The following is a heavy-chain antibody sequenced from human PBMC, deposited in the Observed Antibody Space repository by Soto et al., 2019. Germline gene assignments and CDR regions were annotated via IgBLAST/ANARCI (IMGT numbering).Heavy chain of an antibody. V-gene: IGHV1-18*04. CDR2: ISAYNGNT. Sequence: ASVKVSCKASGYTFTSYGISWVRQAPGRGLEWMGWISAYNGNTNYAQKLQGRVTMTTDTSTSTAYMELRSLRSDDTAVYYCARAGVATITIFYYGMDVWGQGTTVTVSS. CDR1: GYTFTSYG. CDR3: ARAGVATITIFYYGMDV. D-gene: IGHD5-12*01. J-gene: IGHJ6*02.